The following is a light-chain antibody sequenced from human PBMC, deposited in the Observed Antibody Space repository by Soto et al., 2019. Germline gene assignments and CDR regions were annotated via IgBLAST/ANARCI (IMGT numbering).Light chain of an antibody. V-gene: IGKV3-11*01. J-gene: IGKJ1*01. Sequence: EIVLTQSRATLSLSPGERATLSCRASQSVSSYLAWYQHKPGQAPRLLIYDASNRATGIPARFSGSGSGTDFTLTISSLEPEDSAVYYCQQRYNSWTFGQGTKVEIK. CDR1: QSVSSY. CDR2: DAS. CDR3: QQRYNSWT.